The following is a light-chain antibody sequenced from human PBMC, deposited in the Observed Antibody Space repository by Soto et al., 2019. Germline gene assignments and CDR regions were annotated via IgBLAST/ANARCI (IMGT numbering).Light chain of an antibody. CDR2: DAS. CDR3: QQYGCPPLT. J-gene: IGKJ4*01. CDR1: QSVRSNY. V-gene: IGKV3-20*01. Sequence: EIVLTQSPDTLSLSPGERATLSCRASQSVRSNYLAWYQQKPGQAPRFLIYDASSRATGIPDRFSGSGSGTDFTLTISRLEPEEFAVYYCQQYGCPPLTFCRG.